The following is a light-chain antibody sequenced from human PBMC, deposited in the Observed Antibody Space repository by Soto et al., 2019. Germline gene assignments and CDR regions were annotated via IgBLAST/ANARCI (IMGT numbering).Light chain of an antibody. Sequence: QSVLTQPASVSGSPGQSITIPSTGTSGDVGSYNLVSWYQQHPGKATKLLIYEVTERPSGVSNRVSGSKSGNTASLTISGLQPDDEADYYCCSYAGNSEVFGTGTKVTVL. CDR1: SGDVGSYNL. V-gene: IGLV2-23*02. CDR2: EVT. J-gene: IGLJ1*01. CDR3: CSYAGNSEV.